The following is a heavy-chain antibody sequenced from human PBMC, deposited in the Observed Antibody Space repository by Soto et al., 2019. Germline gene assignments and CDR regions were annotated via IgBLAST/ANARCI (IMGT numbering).Heavy chain of an antibody. CDR3: ARFPEYYGYSSSYPDY. CDR1: GFTFSSYS. J-gene: IGHJ4*02. CDR2: ISSSSSYI. Sequence: ESGGGLVKPGGSLRLSCAASGFTFSSYSMNWVRQAPGKGLEWVSSISSSSSYIYYADSVKGRFTISRDNAKNSLYLQMNSLRAEDTAVYYCARFPEYYGYSSSYPDYWGQGTLVTVSS. V-gene: IGHV3-21*01. D-gene: IGHD6-13*01.